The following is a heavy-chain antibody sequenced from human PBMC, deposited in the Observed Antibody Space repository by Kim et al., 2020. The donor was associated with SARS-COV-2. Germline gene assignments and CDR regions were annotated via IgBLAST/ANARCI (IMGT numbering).Heavy chain of an antibody. CDR1: GFTFSSYS. D-gene: IGHD3-10*01. CDR3: ARGRMVRGVIIFAFDI. J-gene: IGHJ3*02. CDR2: ISSSSSTI. Sequence: GGSLRLSCAASGFTFSSYSMNWVRQAPGKGLEWVSYISSSSSTIYYADSVKGRFTISRDNAKNSLYLQMNSLRDEDTAVYYCARGRMVRGVIIFAFDIWGQGTMVTVSS. V-gene: IGHV3-48*02.